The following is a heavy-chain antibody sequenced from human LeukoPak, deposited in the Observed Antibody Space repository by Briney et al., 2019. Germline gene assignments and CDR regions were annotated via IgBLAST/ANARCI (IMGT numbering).Heavy chain of an antibody. V-gene: IGHV1-69*05. Sequence: SVKVPCKASGGTFSSYAISWVRQAPGQGLEWMGGIIPIFGTANYAQKFQGRVTITTDESTSTAYMELSSLRSEDTAVYYCARGTPVDYYYYYYMDVWGKGTTVTVSS. J-gene: IGHJ6*03. CDR1: GGTFSSYA. CDR2: IIPIFGTA. CDR3: ARGTPVDYYYYYYMDV.